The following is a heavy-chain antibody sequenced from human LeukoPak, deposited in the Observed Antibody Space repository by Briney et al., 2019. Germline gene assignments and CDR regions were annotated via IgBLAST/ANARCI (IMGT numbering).Heavy chain of an antibody. CDR2: ISGGGGTT. CDR1: GFTFSGFA. J-gene: IGHJ5*02. Sequence: GGSLRLSCAASGFTFSGFAMSWVRQTPGKGLEWVSTISGGGGTTYYADSVRGRFTISRDNSNNTLYLQMNSLRAEDTAIYYCAKDWVSNAIAPRFDPWGQGTLVTASS. V-gene: IGHV3-23*01. CDR3: AKDWVSNAIAPRFDP. D-gene: IGHD6-13*01.